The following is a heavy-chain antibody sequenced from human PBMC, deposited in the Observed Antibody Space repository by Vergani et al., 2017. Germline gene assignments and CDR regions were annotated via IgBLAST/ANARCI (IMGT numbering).Heavy chain of an antibody. CDR1: GYSLTELI. V-gene: IGHV1-24*01. CDR2: FDPEHGEV. J-gene: IGHJ4*02. D-gene: IGHD3-22*01. Sequence: QVQLVQSGSEVRKPGASVKVSCQVSGYSLTELIIHWVRQAPGKGLEWMGGFDPEHGEVTFAHHIQGRVTMTEDRSTDTAYMELSSLRPEDTALYYCAIVTDYYESSGYYLDYWGQGTLVTVSS. CDR3: AIVTDYYESSGYYLDY.